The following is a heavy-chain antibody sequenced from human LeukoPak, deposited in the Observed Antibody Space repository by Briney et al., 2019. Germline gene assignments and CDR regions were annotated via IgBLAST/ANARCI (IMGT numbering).Heavy chain of an antibody. J-gene: IGHJ4*02. CDR1: GLTFSTYW. CDR3: AKPGEASNYYFDY. D-gene: IGHD2-21*01. CDR2: VRVNGRST. Sequence: PGGSLRLSCAASGLTFSTYWMNWVRQAPGKGLEWVSTVRVNGRSTYYADSVKGRFTISRDNSKNTLYLQMNSLRAEDTALYYCAKPGEASNYYFDYWGQGALVTVSS. V-gene: IGHV3-23*01.